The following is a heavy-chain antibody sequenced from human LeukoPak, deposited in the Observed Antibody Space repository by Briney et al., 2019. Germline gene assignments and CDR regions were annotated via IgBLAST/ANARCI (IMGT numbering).Heavy chain of an antibody. Sequence: GGSLRLSCAASGFTFDDYAMHWVRQAPGKGLEWVSLISGDGGSTYHADSVKGRFTISRDNSKNSLYLQMNSLRTEDTALYYCAKSLESLYYDSTSDAFDIWGQGTMVTVSS. CDR2: ISGDGGST. CDR1: GFTFDDYA. J-gene: IGHJ3*02. CDR3: AKSLESLYYDSTSDAFDI. D-gene: IGHD3-22*01. V-gene: IGHV3-43*02.